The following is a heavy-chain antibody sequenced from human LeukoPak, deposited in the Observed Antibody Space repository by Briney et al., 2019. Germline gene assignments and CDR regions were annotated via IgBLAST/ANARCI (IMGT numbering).Heavy chain of an antibody. Sequence: GESLKISCKGSGYSFTSYWIGWVRQMPGKGLEWMGIIYPGDSDTRYSPSFQGQVTISVDKSISTACLQWSSLKASDTAMYYCARHKGVVVAATPEPYGMDVWGQGTTVTVSS. V-gene: IGHV5-51*01. CDR1: GYSFTSYW. CDR3: ARHKGVVVAATPEPYGMDV. J-gene: IGHJ6*02. CDR2: IYPGDSDT. D-gene: IGHD2-15*01.